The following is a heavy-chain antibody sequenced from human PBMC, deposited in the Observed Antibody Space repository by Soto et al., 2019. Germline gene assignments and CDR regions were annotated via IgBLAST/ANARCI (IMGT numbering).Heavy chain of an antibody. CDR2: ISAYNGNT. J-gene: IGHJ4*02. CDR3: ARVAVAGDYDY. CDR1: GYTFTSYG. V-gene: IGHV1-18*01. D-gene: IGHD6-19*01. Sequence: ASVKVSCKASGYTFTSYGISGVRQAPGQGLEWMGWISAYNGNTNYAQKLQGRVTMTTDTSTSTAYMELRSLRSDDTAVYYWARVAVAGDYDYWGQGTLVTVSS.